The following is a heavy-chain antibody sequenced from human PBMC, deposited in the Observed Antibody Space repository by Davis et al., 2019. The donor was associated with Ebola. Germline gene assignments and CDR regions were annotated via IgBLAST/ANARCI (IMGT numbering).Heavy chain of an antibody. CDR1: GGSLTGHY. CDR3: ARGTRTIFGVVVSPNWFDP. D-gene: IGHD3-3*01. V-gene: IGHV4-34*01. Sequence: SETLSLTCDVSGGSLTGHYWSWIRQAPGKGLEWIGEINHSGSTNYNPSLKSRVTISVDTSKNQFSLKLSSVTAADTAVDYCARGTRTIFGVVVSPNWFDPWGQGTLVTVSS. CDR2: INHSGST. J-gene: IGHJ5*02.